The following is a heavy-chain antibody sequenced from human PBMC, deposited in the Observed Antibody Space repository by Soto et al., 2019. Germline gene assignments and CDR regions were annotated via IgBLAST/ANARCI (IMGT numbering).Heavy chain of an antibody. Sequence: QVQLVESGGGVVQPGRSLRLSCAASGFTFSSYGMHWVRQAPGKGLEWVAVIWYDGSNKYYADSVKGRFTISRDNSKNTLYLQMNSLRAEDTAVYYCARGFWDVVVVAATYWFDPWGQGTLVTVSS. J-gene: IGHJ5*02. V-gene: IGHV3-33*01. D-gene: IGHD2-15*01. CDR2: IWYDGSNK. CDR1: GFTFSSYG. CDR3: ARGFWDVVVVAATYWFDP.